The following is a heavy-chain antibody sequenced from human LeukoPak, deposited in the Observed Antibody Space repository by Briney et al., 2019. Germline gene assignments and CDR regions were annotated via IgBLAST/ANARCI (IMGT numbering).Heavy chain of an antibody. CDR2: IYYSGST. Sequence: SETLSLTCTVSGGSISSSSYYWGWIRQPPGKGLEWIGSIYYSGSTNYNPSLKSRVTISVDTSKNQFSLKLSSVTAADTAVYYCARFVVVPAAIGDWYFDLWGRGTLVTVSS. D-gene: IGHD2-2*02. CDR3: ARFVVVPAAIGDWYFDL. V-gene: IGHV4-39*07. J-gene: IGHJ2*01. CDR1: GGSISSSSYY.